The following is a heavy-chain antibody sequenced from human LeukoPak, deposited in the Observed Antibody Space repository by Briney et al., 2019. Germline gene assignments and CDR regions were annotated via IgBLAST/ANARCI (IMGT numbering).Heavy chain of an antibody. CDR1: GASVSGDSISSYY. Sequence: SETLSLTCTVSGASVSGDSISSYYWSWIRQPPGKGLEWIGSIYYSGSTNYNPSLKSRVTMSVDTSKNQFSLKLFSVTAADTAVYYCAKVYTGDYVWFDYWGQGTLVTVSS. D-gene: IGHD2-21*02. CDR3: AKVYTGDYVWFDY. J-gene: IGHJ4*02. V-gene: IGHV4-61*01. CDR2: IYYSGST.